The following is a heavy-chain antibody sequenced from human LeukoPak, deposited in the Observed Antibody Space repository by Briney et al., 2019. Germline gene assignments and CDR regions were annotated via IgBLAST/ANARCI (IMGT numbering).Heavy chain of an antibody. V-gene: IGHV3-23*01. J-gene: IGHJ4*02. D-gene: IGHD4-17*01. CDR1: GFTFRSYA. Sequence: GGSLRLSCAASGFTFRSYAMSRVRQAPGKGLEWVSAISGSGGSTYYADSVKGRFTISRDNSKNTLYLQMNSLRAEDTAVYYCAKTKIFYGDYDYWGQGALVTVSS. CDR3: AKTKIFYGDYDY. CDR2: ISGSGGST.